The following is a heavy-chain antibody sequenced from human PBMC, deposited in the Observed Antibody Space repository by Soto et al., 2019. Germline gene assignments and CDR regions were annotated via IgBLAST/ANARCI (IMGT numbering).Heavy chain of an antibody. Sequence: EVQLVQSGAEVKKPGESLKISCQTSGYTFTNYWIGWVRQMPGKGLEWLGIINPADSDIRYNPSFEGKVTISVDKSISTAFLQWSSLQAADTATSYCARRGESSDWYIVDIPFESWGQGTLVTVSS. CDR2: INPADSDI. CDR1: GYTFTNYW. J-gene: IGHJ4*02. V-gene: IGHV5-51*01. CDR3: ARRGESSDWYIVDIPFES. D-gene: IGHD6-19*01.